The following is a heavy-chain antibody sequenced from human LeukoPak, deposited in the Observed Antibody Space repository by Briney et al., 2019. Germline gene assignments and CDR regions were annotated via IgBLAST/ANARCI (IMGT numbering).Heavy chain of an antibody. CDR3: ARGRCSSTSCYVYNWFDP. Sequence: PSETLSLTCAVYGGSLSGYYWSWIRQPPGKGLEWIGEINHSGSTNYNPSLKSRVTISVDTSKNQFSLKLSSVTAADTAVYYCARGRCSSTSCYVYNWFDPWGQGTLVTVSS. CDR2: INHSGST. D-gene: IGHD2-2*01. CDR1: GGSLSGYY. J-gene: IGHJ5*02. V-gene: IGHV4-34*01.